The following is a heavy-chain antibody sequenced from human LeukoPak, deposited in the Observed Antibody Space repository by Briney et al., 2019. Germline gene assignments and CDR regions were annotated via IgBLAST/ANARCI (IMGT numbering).Heavy chain of an antibody. Sequence: SETLSLTCTVSGGSISSYYWSWIRQPAGKGLEWIGRIYTSGSTNYNPSLKSRVTTSVDTSKNQFSLKLSSVTAADTAVYYCARLTEYSSGWYCAFGIWGQGTMVTVSS. CDR2: IYTSGST. D-gene: IGHD6-19*01. V-gene: IGHV4-4*07. CDR3: ARLTEYSSGWYCAFGI. CDR1: GGSISSYY. J-gene: IGHJ3*02.